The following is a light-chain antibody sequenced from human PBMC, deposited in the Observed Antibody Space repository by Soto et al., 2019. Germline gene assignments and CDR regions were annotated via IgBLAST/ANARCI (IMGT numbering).Light chain of an antibody. Sequence: QSALTQPLSASGSPGQSVTISCTGTSSDVGGYNYVSWYQQHPGKAPKLMIYEVSKRPSGVPDRFSGSKSGNTASLTVSGLQAEDEADYYCSSYAGSNYWVFGGGTKLTVL. V-gene: IGLV2-8*01. CDR3: SSYAGSNYWV. CDR2: EVS. CDR1: SSDVGGYNY. J-gene: IGLJ3*02.